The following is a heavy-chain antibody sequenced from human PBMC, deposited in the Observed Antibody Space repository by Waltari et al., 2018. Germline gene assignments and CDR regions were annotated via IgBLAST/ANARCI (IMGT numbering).Heavy chain of an antibody. CDR2: MNPDSGNT. V-gene: IGHV1-8*01. Sequence: QVQLVQSGAEVKKPGASVKVSCKASGYNFTNYDISWVRQAAGQGREWMGWMNPDSGNTGYAQRIQGRVTMTRNTSISTAYMELSSLRSEDTAVYYCARTYYDFWTGSYWVHYFDDWGQGTLVTVSS. J-gene: IGHJ4*02. D-gene: IGHD3-3*01. CDR1: GYNFTNYD. CDR3: ARTYYDFWTGSYWVHYFDD.